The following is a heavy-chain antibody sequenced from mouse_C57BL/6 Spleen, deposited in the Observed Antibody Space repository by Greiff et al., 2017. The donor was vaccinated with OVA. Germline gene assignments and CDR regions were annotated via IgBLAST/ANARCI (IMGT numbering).Heavy chain of an antibody. D-gene: IGHD1-1*01. J-gene: IGHJ4*01. V-gene: IGHV2-6-1*01. CDR2: IWSDGST. Sequence: QVQLKESGPGLVAPSQSLSITCTVSGFSLTSYGVHWVRQPPGKGLEWLVVIWSDGSTTYNSALNSRLSISKDNSKSQVFLKMNSLQTDDTAMYYCARHAIYYYGSSLYAMDYWGQGTSVTVSS. CDR3: ARHAIYYYGSSLYAMDY. CDR1: GFSLTSYG.